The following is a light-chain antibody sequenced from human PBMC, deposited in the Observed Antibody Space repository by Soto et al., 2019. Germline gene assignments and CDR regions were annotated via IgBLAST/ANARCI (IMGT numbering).Light chain of an antibody. V-gene: IGKV1-39*01. CDR1: HTIMTY. CDR2: AAS. Sequence: DIQMTQSPPSLSASVGDRVAIICRASHTIMTYLNWYQLKPGKPPRLLIYAASSLQSGVPSRFSGSGSGTDFTLTINSLQPEDFATYSCQQSYNSPQTFGQGTKVDIK. CDR3: QQSYNSPQT. J-gene: IGKJ1*01.